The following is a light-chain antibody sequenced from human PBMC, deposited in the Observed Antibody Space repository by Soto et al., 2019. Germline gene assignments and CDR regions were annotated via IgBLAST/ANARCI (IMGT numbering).Light chain of an antibody. V-gene: IGKV3-11*01. CDR1: QSVSSY. CDR3: QQYNSYSGT. Sequence: DIVLTQSPATLSLSPGERATLSCRASQSVSSYLAWYQQKPGQAPRLLIYDASNRATGIPARFSGSGSGTDFTLTISSLEPEDFATYYCQQYNSYSGTFGQGTKVEIK. J-gene: IGKJ1*01. CDR2: DAS.